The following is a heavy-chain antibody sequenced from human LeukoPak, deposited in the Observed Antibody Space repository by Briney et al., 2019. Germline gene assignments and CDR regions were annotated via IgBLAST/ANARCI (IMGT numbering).Heavy chain of an antibody. V-gene: IGHV3-53*01. CDR1: GFTVSSNY. D-gene: IGHD5-12*01. J-gene: IGHJ4*02. CDR3: ARVEYSGWNLEY. CDR2: IYSGGST. Sequence: PGGSLRLSCAASGFTVSSNYMSWVRQAPGKGLEWVSVIYSGGSTYYADSVKGRFTISRDDAKNSLYVQMNSLRDEDTAVYYCARVEYSGWNLEYWGQGTLVTVSS.